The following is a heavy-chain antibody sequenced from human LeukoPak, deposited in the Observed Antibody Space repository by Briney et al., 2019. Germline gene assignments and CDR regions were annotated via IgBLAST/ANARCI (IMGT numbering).Heavy chain of an antibody. CDR2: IIPIFGTA. Sequence: SVKLSCKPSGGTFSSYACSWVRQAPGQGLEWMGGIIPIFGTANYAQKFQGRVTITADESTSTAYMELSSLRSEDTAVYYCARLFVKDYGDNDVGYYWGQGTLVTVSS. J-gene: IGHJ4*02. V-gene: IGHV1-69*01. CDR1: GGTFSSYA. CDR3: ARLFVKDYGDNDVGYY. D-gene: IGHD4-17*01.